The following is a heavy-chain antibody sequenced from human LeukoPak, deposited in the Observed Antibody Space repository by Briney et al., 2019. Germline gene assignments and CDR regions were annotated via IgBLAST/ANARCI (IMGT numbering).Heavy chain of an antibody. CDR2: IFPGDSDT. Sequence: GESLKISCKTSGYRFTSNWIGWVRQMPGKGLEWMGIIFPGDSDTRYSPSFQGQVSISADKSINTAYLQWSSLDVSDTAMYYCARQGYCSGGSCYGFDYWGQGTLVTVSS. D-gene: IGHD2-15*01. CDR3: ARQGYCSGGSCYGFDY. CDR1: GYRFTSNW. J-gene: IGHJ4*02. V-gene: IGHV5-51*01.